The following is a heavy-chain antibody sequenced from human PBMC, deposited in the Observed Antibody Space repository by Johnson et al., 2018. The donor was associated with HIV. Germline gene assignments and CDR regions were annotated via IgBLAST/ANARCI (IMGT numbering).Heavy chain of an antibody. J-gene: IGHJ3*02. CDR1: GFTFSSYA. V-gene: IGHV3-30-3*01. CDR3: ARAPERRGAFDI. D-gene: IGHD1-1*01. CDR2: ISYDGSNK. Sequence: QVQLVESGGGVVQPGRSLRLSCAASGFTFSSYAMHWVRQAPGKGLEWVAVISYDGSNKYYADSVKGRFTISRDNAKNSLYLQMNSLRAEETAVYYCARAPERRGAFDIWGQGTVVTVSS.